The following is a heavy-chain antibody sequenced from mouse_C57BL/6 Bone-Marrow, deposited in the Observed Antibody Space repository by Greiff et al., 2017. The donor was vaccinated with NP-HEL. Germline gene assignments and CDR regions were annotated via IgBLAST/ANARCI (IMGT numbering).Heavy chain of an antibody. D-gene: IGHD1-1*01. CDR1: GYTFTSYW. J-gene: IGHJ1*03. V-gene: IGHV1-74*01. CDR2: IHPSDSDT. CDR3: AIRAYHYGSSDWYFDV. Sequence: VQLQQPGAELVKPGASVKVSCKASGYTFTSYWMHWVKQRPGQGLEWIGRIHPSDSDTNYNQKFKGKATLTVDKSSSTAYMQLSSLTSEDSAVYYCAIRAYHYGSSDWYFDVWGTGTTVTVSS.